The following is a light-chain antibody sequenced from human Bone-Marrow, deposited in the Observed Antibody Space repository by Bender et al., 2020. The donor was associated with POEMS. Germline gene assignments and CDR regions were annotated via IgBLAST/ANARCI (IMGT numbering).Light chain of an antibody. Sequence: QSALTQPRSVSGSPGQSVIISCTGTTSDVGAYNFVSWYQQNPGKAPKLMIFDVAKRPSGVPDRFSGSKSANTASLTISRLQAEDEADYYCQSFDSSLGGYVFATGTKVTVL. V-gene: IGLV2-11*01. CDR1: TSDVGAYNF. CDR2: DVA. J-gene: IGLJ1*01. CDR3: QSFDSSLGGYV.